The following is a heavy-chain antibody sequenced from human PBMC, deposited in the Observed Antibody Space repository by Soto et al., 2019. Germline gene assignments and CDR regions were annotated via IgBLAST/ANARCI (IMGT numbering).Heavy chain of an antibody. D-gene: IGHD6-19*01. CDR3: AETMIALSGTGHSGMDV. Sequence: QMQLVQSGPEVKKPGTSVKVSCKASGFTFISSAMQWVRQARGQRLEWIGWMVVGSGHTNYAQKFQERVTITRDMSTSTSYMELSRLRYEHTAVDYCAETMIALSGTGHSGMDVWGQGTTVTVSS. CDR2: MVVGSGHT. V-gene: IGHV1-58*02. CDR1: GFTFISSA. J-gene: IGHJ6*02.